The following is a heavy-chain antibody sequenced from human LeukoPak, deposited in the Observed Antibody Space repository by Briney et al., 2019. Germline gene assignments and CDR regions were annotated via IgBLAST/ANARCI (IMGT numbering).Heavy chain of an antibody. V-gene: IGHV1-46*01. Sequence: ASVKVSCKASGYTFTSYYMHWVRQAPGQGLEWMGIINPSGGSTSYAQKFQGRVTMTRDTSTSTVYMELSSLRSEDTAVCYCARFSVAATDFDYWGQGTLVTVSS. D-gene: IGHD2-15*01. CDR2: INPSGGST. CDR1: GYTFTSYY. J-gene: IGHJ4*02. CDR3: ARFSVAATDFDY.